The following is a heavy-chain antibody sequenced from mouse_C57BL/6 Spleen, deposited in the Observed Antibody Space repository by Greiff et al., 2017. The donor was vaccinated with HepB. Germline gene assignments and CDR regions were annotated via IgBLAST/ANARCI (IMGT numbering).Heavy chain of an antibody. J-gene: IGHJ3*01. V-gene: IGHV1-55*01. CDR1: GYTFISYW. CDR3: AREGGYCYDSSDWFAY. Sequence: VQLQQPGAELVKPGASVKMSCKASGYTFISYWITWVKQRPGQGLEWIGDIYPGSGSTNYNEKFKSKATLTVDTSSSTAYMQLSSLTSEDSAVYYSAREGGYCYDSSDWFAYWGQGTLVTVSA. CDR2: IYPGSGST. D-gene: IGHD1-1*01.